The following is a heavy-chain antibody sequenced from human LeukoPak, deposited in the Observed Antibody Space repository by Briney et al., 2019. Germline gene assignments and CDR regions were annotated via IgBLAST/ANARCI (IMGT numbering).Heavy chain of an antibody. CDR3: ARELWLSQRYYYYYMDV. CDR2: INSGGST. V-gene: IGHV3-66*02. Sequence: GGSLRLSCAASGFTVSSNYMSWVRQAPGKGLEWVSVINSGGSTYYADSVRGRFTISRDNSKNTLYLQMNSLRAEDAAVYYCARELWLSQRYYYYYMDVRGKGTTVTVSS. J-gene: IGHJ6*03. D-gene: IGHD6-19*01. CDR1: GFTVSSNY.